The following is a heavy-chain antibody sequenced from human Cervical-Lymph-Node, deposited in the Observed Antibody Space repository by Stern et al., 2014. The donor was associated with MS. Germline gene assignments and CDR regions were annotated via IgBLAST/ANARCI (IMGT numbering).Heavy chain of an antibody. Sequence: VQLVQSGPGLVKPSETLSLTCTVSGGSISSYYWSWIRQPPGKGLEWIGCIYYSGSTNYNPSLKSRVTISVDTSENQFSLKLSSVTAADTAVYYCAREAYSSPYYYYYGMDVWGQGTTVTVSS. D-gene: IGHD2-21*01. CDR1: GGSISSYY. J-gene: IGHJ6*02. CDR2: IYYSGST. V-gene: IGHV4-59*01. CDR3: AREAYSSPYYYYYGMDV.